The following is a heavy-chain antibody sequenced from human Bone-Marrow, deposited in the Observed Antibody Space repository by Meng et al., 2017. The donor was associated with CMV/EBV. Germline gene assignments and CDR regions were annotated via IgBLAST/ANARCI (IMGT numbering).Heavy chain of an antibody. V-gene: IGHV1-2*02. Sequence: ASVKVSCKASGYTFTGYYMHWVRQAPGQGLEWMGWINPNSGGTNYAQKFQGRVTMTRDTSISTAYMELSRLRSDDTAVYYCARGGVTYYCDSSYFSYWGQGTLVTISS. CDR2: INPNSGGT. D-gene: IGHD3-22*01. CDR1: GYTFTGYY. J-gene: IGHJ4*02. CDR3: ARGGVTYYCDSSYFSY.